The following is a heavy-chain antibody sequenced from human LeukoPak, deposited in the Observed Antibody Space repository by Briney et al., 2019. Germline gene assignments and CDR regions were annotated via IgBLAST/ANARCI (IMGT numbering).Heavy chain of an antibody. D-gene: IGHD2-15*01. Sequence: PGGSLRLSCAASGFTFDDYAMRWVRQAPGKGLEWVSGISWNSGSIGYADSVKGRFTISRDNAKNSLYLQMNSLRAEDTALYYCAKDISRGGYHYYGMDVWGQGTTVTVSS. CDR1: GFTFDDYA. V-gene: IGHV3-9*01. CDR2: ISWNSGSI. J-gene: IGHJ6*02. CDR3: AKDISRGGYHYYGMDV.